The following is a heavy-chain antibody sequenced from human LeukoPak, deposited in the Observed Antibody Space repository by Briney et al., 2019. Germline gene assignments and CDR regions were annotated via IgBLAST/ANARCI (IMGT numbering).Heavy chain of an antibody. CDR2: IKQDGSEK. J-gene: IGHJ4*02. V-gene: IGHV3-7*01. CDR1: GFTFSSYW. D-gene: IGHD3-22*01. Sequence: PGGSLRLSCAASGFTFSSYWMSWVRQAPGKGLEWVANIKQDGSEKYYVDSVKGRFTISRDNAKNSLYLQMNSLRAEDTAVYYCARVNWVVTMIVVVIPTGFDYWGQGTLVTVSS. CDR3: ARVNWVVTMIVVVIPTGFDY.